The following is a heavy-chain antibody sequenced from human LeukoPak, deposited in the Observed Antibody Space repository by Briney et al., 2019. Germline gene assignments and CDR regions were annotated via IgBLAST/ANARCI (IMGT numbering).Heavy chain of an antibody. CDR1: GGSFSGYY. D-gene: IGHD5-12*01. V-gene: IGHV4-34*01. Sequence: SETLSLTCAVYGGSFSGYYWSWIRQPPGKGLEWIGEINHSGSTNYNPSLKSRVTISVDKSKNQFSLKLSSVTAADTAVYYCATRGYSGYGGVRFVDYWGQGTLVTVSS. J-gene: IGHJ4*02. CDR3: ATRGYSGYGGVRFVDY. CDR2: INHSGST.